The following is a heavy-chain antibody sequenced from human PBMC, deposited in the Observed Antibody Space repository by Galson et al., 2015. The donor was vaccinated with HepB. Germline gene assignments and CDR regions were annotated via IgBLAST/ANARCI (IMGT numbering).Heavy chain of an antibody. J-gene: IGHJ4*02. D-gene: IGHD3-22*01. CDR1: GFTFSRYA. V-gene: IGHV3-64D*06. Sequence: SLRLSCAASGFTFSRYAMHWVRQAPGKAPEFVAVISKDGDDSYYADSVKGRFTISRDPSKNMVFLQMRSLRRDDTATYFCVKGGYHPDSSSYEKWGQGTLVVVSS. CDR3: VKGGYHPDSSSYEK. CDR2: ISKDGDDS.